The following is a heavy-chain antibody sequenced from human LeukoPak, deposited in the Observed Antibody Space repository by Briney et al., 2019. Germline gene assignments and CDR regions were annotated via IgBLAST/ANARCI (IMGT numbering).Heavy chain of an antibody. CDR3: AKEGSGWYYLDY. V-gene: IGHV3-30*02. J-gene: IGHJ4*02. D-gene: IGHD6-19*01. Sequence: GGSLRLSCAASGFSFSSYDIHWVSQAPGKGLEWVTFIESDGSSKYYADSVKGRFTISRDNSKNTVYVEMINLGPEDTAVYYCAKEGSGWYYLDYWGQGTVVTVSS. CDR1: GFSFSSYD. CDR2: IESDGSSK.